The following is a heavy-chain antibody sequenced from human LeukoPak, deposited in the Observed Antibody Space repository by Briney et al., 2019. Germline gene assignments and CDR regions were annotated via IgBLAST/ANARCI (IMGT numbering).Heavy chain of an antibody. V-gene: IGHV1-46*01. J-gene: IGHJ4*02. CDR3: ARDGETTVVTPRYFDC. Sequence: ASVKVSCKASGYTFTTYYMHWVRQAPGQGLEWMGIINPSGGSTSYAQKFQGRVTMTRDTSTSTVYMELSSLRSEDTAVYYCARDGETTVVTPRYFDCWGQGTLVTVSS. CDR1: GYTFTTYY. CDR2: INPSGGST. D-gene: IGHD4-23*01.